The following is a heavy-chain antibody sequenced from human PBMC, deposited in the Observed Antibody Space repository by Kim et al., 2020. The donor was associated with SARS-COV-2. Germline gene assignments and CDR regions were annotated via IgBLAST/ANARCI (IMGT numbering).Heavy chain of an antibody. J-gene: IGHJ4*02. D-gene: IGHD3-10*01. V-gene: IGHV1-46*01. Sequence: ASVKVSCKASGYTFTSYYMHWVRQAPGQGLEWMGIINPSGGSTSYAQKFQGRVTMTRDTSTSTVYMELSSLRSEDTAVYYCARDSATMVRGVYGGGFDYWGQGTLVTVSS. CDR2: INPSGGST. CDR3: ARDSATMVRGVYGGGFDY. CDR1: GYTFTSYY.